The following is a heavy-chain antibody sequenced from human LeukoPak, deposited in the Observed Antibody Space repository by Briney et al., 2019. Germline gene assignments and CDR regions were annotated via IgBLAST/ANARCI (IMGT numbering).Heavy chain of an antibody. CDR1: GFTFSSYG. CDR3: ARDGGYYDFWSGYYPQYYFDY. J-gene: IGHJ4*02. Sequence: GGSLRLSCAASGFTFSSYGMRWVRQAPGKGLEWVAVIWYDGSNKYYADSVKGRFTISRDNSKNTLYLQMNSLRAEDTAVYYCARDGGYYDFWSGYYPQYYFDYWGQGTLVTVSS. CDR2: IWYDGSNK. V-gene: IGHV3-33*01. D-gene: IGHD3-3*01.